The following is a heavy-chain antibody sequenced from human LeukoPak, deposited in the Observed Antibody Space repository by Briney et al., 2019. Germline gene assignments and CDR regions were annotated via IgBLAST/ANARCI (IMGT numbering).Heavy chain of an antibody. D-gene: IGHD6-19*01. CDR3: AREGEGSGWCFDY. CDR2: IYTSGST. Sequence: SQTLSLTCTVSGGSISSGSYYWSWIRQPAGKGLEWIGRIYTSGSTNYNPSLKSRVTISVDTSKNQFSLKLSSVTAADTAVYYCAREGEGSGWCFDYWGQGTLVTVSS. V-gene: IGHV4-61*02. J-gene: IGHJ4*02. CDR1: GGSISSGSYY.